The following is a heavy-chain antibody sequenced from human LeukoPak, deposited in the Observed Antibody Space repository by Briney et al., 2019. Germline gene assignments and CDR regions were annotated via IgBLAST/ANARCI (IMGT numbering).Heavy chain of an antibody. Sequence: GGSLRLACAASGFTFSTFAMGWVRQAPGKGLEWVSGVSGGESRTYYADSVKGRFTLSRDNSKNTLFLQMNSLRAEDTAVYYCAKDLVEQPAAPFDIWGQGTMVTVSS. J-gene: IGHJ3*02. CDR3: AKDLVEQPAAPFDI. D-gene: IGHD2-2*01. CDR2: VSGGESRT. CDR1: GFTFSTFA. V-gene: IGHV3-23*01.